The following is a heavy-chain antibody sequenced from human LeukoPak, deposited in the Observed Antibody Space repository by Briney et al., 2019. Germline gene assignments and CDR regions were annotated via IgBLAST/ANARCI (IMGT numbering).Heavy chain of an antibody. CDR3: ARGAPPDS. CDR1: GASFNTGDYY. CDR2: IYNSGST. J-gene: IGHJ4*02. V-gene: IGHV4-31*03. Sequence: SKTLSLTCIVSGASFNTGDYYWNWIRQHPGKGLEWIGYIYNSGSTYYNPSLKSRVTISVGTSKNHFSLRLTSVTAADSAVYYCARGAPPDSWGQGTLVTVSS.